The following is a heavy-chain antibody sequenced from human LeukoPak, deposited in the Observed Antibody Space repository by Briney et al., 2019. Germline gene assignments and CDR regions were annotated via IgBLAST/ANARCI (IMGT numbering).Heavy chain of an antibody. V-gene: IGHV3-23*01. Sequence: GGSLRLSCAASGFTFSSYAMSWVRQAPGGGLEWVSAISGSGGSTYYADSVKGRFTISRDNSKNTLYLQMNSLRAEDTAVYYCAKAPRAAAGTYNGMDVWGQGTTVTVSS. D-gene: IGHD6-13*01. J-gene: IGHJ6*02. CDR1: GFTFSSYA. CDR2: ISGSGGST. CDR3: AKAPRAAAGTYNGMDV.